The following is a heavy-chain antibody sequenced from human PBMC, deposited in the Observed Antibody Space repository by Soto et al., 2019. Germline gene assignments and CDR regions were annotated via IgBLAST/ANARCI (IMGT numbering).Heavy chain of an antibody. CDR1: GFTFSSYW. V-gene: IGHV3-74*01. J-gene: IGHJ4*02. CDR3: ARDQNLPFTLGGVIVLPTPNFDY. D-gene: IGHD3-16*02. CDR2: INNDGSAA. Sequence: GGSLRLSCAASGFTFSSYWMHWVRQVPGKGLVWVSRINNDGSAATYADSVKGRFTISRANAKNSLYLQMNSLRAEDTAVYYCARDQNLPFTLGGVIVLPTPNFDYWGQGTLVTLSS.